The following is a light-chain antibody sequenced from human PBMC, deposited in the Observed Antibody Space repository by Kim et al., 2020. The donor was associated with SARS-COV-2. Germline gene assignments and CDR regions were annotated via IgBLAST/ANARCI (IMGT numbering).Light chain of an antibody. CDR3: QQYFRFPYT. J-gene: IGKJ2*01. CDR2: LAS. V-gene: IGKV1-5*03. Sequence: DIQMTQSPYSLSASVGDRLTITCRASQTIDNYLAWYQQKPGTPPKLLIYLASTLESGVPPRFTGSGSGTEFTLSISSLQPDDFAIYYCQQYFRFPYTFGQGTKLEIK. CDR1: QTIDNY.